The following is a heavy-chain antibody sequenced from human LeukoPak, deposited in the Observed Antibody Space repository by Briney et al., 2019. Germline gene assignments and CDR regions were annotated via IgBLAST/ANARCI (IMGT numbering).Heavy chain of an antibody. D-gene: IGHD3-3*01. V-gene: IGHV3-49*03. CDR2: IRSKTAGGTT. CDR1: GFTFADFA. Sequence: QPGRSLRLSCAASGFTFADFAMSWFRQAPGKGLEWVGFIRSKTAGGTTEYAASVKGRFTISRDDSKSVAYLQMNSLRAEDTAVYYCATLRFLDAFDIWGQGTMVTVSS. CDR3: ATLRFLDAFDI. J-gene: IGHJ3*02.